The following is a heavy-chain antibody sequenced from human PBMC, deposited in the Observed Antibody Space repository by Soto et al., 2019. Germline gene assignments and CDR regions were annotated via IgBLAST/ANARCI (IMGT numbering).Heavy chain of an antibody. CDR3: AHRVLRTVFGLVTTTAIYFDF. CDR2: IYWDDDK. J-gene: IGHJ4*02. CDR1: GFSLTTSGVG. D-gene: IGHD3-3*01. Sequence: QITLNESGPTVVRPTETLTLTCRFSGFSLTTSGVGVGWVRQSPGKAPEWLALIYWDDDKRYSESLKSRRTITKDTSKNQVVLTVANLDPTDTATYSCAHRVLRTVFGLVTTTAIYFDFWGQGTPVAVSS. V-gene: IGHV2-5*02.